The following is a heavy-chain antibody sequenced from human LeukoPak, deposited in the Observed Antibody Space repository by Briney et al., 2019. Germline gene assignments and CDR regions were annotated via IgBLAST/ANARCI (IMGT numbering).Heavy chain of an antibody. Sequence: VASVKVSCKASGYTFTSYDINWVRPATGQGLEWMGWMNPNSGNTGYAQKFQGRVTMTRNTSISTAYMELSSLRSEDTAVYYCARGRSPTRIAVAGSFGYWGQGTLVTVSS. D-gene: IGHD6-19*01. J-gene: IGHJ4*02. CDR1: GYTFTSYD. CDR2: MNPNSGNT. V-gene: IGHV1-8*01. CDR3: ARGRSPTRIAVAGSFGY.